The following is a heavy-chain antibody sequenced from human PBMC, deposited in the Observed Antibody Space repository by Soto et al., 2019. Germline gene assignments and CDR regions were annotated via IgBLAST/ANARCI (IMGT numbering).Heavy chain of an antibody. D-gene: IGHD2-15*01. CDR3: ARSRIFDY. J-gene: IGHJ4*02. V-gene: IGHV3-13*01. CDR2: VGSTGDT. Sequence: GGSLRLSCAASGFTFSNYDMHWVRQAPGKGLEWVSTVGSTGDTYYAGSVEGRFTISREKAKNSLYLQMNSLRAEDTAVYYCARSRIFDYWGQGTLVTVSS. CDR1: GFTFSNYD.